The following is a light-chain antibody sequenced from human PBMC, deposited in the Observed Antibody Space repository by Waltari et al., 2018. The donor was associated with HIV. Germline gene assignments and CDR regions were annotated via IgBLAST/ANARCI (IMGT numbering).Light chain of an antibody. CDR3: SSYAGSAVV. CDR2: EVN. Sequence: QSALTQPPSASGSRGQSVTISCTGTSSDVGAYNYVSWYQQYPGVAPNLIIYEVNKRPSGVPDRFSGSKSGNTASLTVSGLQAEDEADFYCSSYAGSAVVFGGGTKLTVL. J-gene: IGLJ2*01. V-gene: IGLV2-8*01. CDR1: SSDVGAYNY.